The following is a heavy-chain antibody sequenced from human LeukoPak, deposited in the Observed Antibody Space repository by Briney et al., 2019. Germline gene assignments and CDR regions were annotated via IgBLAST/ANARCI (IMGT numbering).Heavy chain of an antibody. CDR2: IYYSGST. CDR3: ARAHKLNAFDI. V-gene: IGHV4-61*08. CDR1: GDSLSSGDYY. Sequence: SETLSLTCTVSGDSLSSGDYYWTWIRQPPGKGLEWIGYIYYSGSTNYNPSLKSRVTISVDTSKNQFSLKLSSATAADTAVYYCARAHKLNAFDIWGQGTMVTVSS. J-gene: IGHJ3*02. D-gene: IGHD1-1*01.